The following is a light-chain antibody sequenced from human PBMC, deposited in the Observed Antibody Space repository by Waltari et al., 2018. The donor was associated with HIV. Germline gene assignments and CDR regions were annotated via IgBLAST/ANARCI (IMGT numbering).Light chain of an antibody. V-gene: IGKV1-27*01. CDR2: AAS. Sequence: DIQMTQSPSSLSASVGDRVTITCRASPGISNYLAWYQQKPGKVPKLLIYAASTLQSGVPSRVSGSGSGTDFTLTISSLQPEDVATYYCQKYNSAPWTFGQGTKVEIK. J-gene: IGKJ1*01. CDR1: PGISNY. CDR3: QKYNSAPWT.